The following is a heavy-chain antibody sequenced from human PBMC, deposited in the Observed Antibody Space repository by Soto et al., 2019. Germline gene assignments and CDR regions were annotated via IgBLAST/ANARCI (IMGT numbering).Heavy chain of an antibody. Sequence: GGSLRLSCAASGFTFSNYAMHWVRQAPGKGLEWVAVISYDGSNKYYADSVKGRFTISRDNSKNTLYLQMNSLRDEDTAVYYCARDLGPITMIVVDLDYWGQGTLVTVSS. V-gene: IGHV3-30-3*01. D-gene: IGHD3-22*01. J-gene: IGHJ4*02. CDR3: ARDLGPITMIVVDLDY. CDR1: GFTFSNYA. CDR2: ISYDGSNK.